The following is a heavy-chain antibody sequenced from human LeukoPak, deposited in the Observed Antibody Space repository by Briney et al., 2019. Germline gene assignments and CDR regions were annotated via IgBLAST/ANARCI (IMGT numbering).Heavy chain of an antibody. J-gene: IGHJ3*02. CDR3: ASAMIGVPDDAFAI. V-gene: IGHV4-34*01. Sequence: SETLFLTCAVYGRSFSGYYWMWIRQPPGKGLEWIGEINHSGGTNYNPSLKSRVTISVDTSKNQFSLKLSSVTAADSAVYYCASAMIGVPDDAFAIWGQGTMVTVSS. CDR2: INHSGGT. CDR1: GRSFSGYY. D-gene: IGHD3-22*01.